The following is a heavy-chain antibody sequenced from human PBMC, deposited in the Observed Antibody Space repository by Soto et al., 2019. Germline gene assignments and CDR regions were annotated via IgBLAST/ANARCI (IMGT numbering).Heavy chain of an antibody. CDR3: ATYCSSTSCYSAFDI. J-gene: IGHJ3*02. D-gene: IGHD2-2*02. V-gene: IGHV1-8*01. CDR1: GYTFTSYD. CDR2: MNPNSGYT. Sequence: ASVKVSCKASGYTFTSYDINWVRQATGQGLEWMGWMNPNSGYTGYAQKFQGRVTMTSNTSISTAYMELSSLRSEDTAVYYCATYCSSTSCYSAFDIWGQGTMVTV.